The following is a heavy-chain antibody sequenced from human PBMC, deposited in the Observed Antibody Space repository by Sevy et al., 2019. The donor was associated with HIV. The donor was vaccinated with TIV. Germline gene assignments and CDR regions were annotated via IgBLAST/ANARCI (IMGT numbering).Heavy chain of an antibody. CDR3: ARGGIAARQEFDY. CDR2: IKQDGSEK. J-gene: IGHJ4*02. CDR1: GFTFSSYW. V-gene: IGHV3-7*01. D-gene: IGHD6-6*01. Sequence: GSLRLSCAASGFTFSSYWMSWVRQAPGKGLEWVANIKQDGSEKYYVDSVKGRFTISRDNAKYSLYLQMNSLRAEDTAVYYCARGGIAARQEFDYWGQGTLVTVSS.